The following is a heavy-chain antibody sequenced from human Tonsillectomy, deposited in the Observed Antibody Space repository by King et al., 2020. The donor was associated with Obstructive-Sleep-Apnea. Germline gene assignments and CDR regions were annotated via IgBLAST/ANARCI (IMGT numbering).Heavy chain of an antibody. V-gene: IGHV1-46*01. D-gene: IGHD3-10*01. CDR2: INPGDGGT. Sequence: VQLVESGAEVKKPGASVKTSGKASGYTFTNNHLHWVRQAPGQGLEWMGVINPGDGGTNSAQRFQGRVSMTRDTSTSTIYMELRNLRSEYTAVYYCARVREYNYDSGSYPEFQHWGQGTLGTVSS. CDR1: GYTFTNNH. CDR3: ARVREYNYDSGSYPEFQH. J-gene: IGHJ1*01.